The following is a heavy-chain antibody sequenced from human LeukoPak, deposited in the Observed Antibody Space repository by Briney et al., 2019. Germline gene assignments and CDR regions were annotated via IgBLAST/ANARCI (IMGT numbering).Heavy chain of an antibody. CDR1: GFTFSSYW. J-gene: IGHJ4*02. Sequence: HPGGSLRLSCAASGFTFSSYWMHWVRQAPGKGLVWVSRINSDGGSTSYADSVKGRFTISRDNAKNTLYLQMNSLRAEDTAVYYCASGYSSDYGGNTYWGQGTLVTVSS. CDR2: INSDGGST. CDR3: ASGYSSDYGGNTY. V-gene: IGHV3-74*01. D-gene: IGHD4-23*01.